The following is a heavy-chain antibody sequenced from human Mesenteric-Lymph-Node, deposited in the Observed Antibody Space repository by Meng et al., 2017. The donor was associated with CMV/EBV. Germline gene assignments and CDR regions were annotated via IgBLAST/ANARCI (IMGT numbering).Heavy chain of an antibody. CDR2: INHSGST. J-gene: IGHJ4*02. CDR3: ARHQRWLKSEGGFNY. CDR1: GGSFSGYY. V-gene: IGHV4-34*01. D-gene: IGHD4-23*01. Sequence: VKLQAWGAGLLKPSETLPLTCAVYGGSFSGYYWSWIRQPPGKGLEWIGEINHSGSTNYNPSLKSRVTISVDTSKNQFSLKLSSVTAADTAVYYCARHQRWLKSEGGFNYWGQGTLVTVSS.